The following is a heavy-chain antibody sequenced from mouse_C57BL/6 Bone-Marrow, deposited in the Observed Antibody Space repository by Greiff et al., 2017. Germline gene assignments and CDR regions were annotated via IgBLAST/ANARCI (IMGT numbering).Heavy chain of an antibody. Sequence: EVQLQQSGPELVKPGASVKISCKASGYSFTDYNMNWVKQSTGKSLEWIGVINPNYGTTSYNQKFKGKATLTVDQSSSTAYMQLNSLTSEDSAVYYGEREGPQCEYAVDYWGQGTSVTVSS. V-gene: IGHV1-39*01. CDR2: INPNYGTT. CDR3: EREGPQCEYAVDY. J-gene: IGHJ4*01. CDR1: GYSFTDYN. D-gene: IGHD6-1*01.